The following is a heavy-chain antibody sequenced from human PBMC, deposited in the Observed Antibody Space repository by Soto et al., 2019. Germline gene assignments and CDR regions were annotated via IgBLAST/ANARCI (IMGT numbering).Heavy chain of an antibody. Sequence: GGSLRLSCASSGFTVSSNYMSWVRQAPGKGLEWVSVIYSGGSTYYADSVKGRFTISRDNSKNTLYLQMNSLRAEDTAVYYCARIRGYSGYDSLDYWGQGTLVTVPS. J-gene: IGHJ4*02. CDR3: ARIRGYSGYDSLDY. V-gene: IGHV3-53*01. CDR2: IYSGGST. D-gene: IGHD5-12*01. CDR1: GFTVSSNY.